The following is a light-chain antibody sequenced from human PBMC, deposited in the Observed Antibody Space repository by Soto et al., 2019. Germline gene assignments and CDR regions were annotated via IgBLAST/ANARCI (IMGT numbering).Light chain of an antibody. CDR3: CSYAGSYPIMV. CDR1: SSDVGGYNY. Sequence: QSALTQPRSVSGSPGQSVTISCTGTSSDVGGYNYVSWYQQHPGKAPKLMIYDVSKRPSGVPDRFSGSKSGNTASLTISGLQAEDEADYYCCSYAGSYPIMVFGTGTKVTVL. V-gene: IGLV2-11*01. J-gene: IGLJ1*01. CDR2: DVS.